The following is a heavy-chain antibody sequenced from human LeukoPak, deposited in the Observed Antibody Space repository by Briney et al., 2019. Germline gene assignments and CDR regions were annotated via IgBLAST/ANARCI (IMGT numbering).Heavy chain of an antibody. V-gene: IGHV1-2*02. D-gene: IGHD2-21*02. J-gene: IGHJ5*02. CDR1: GYTFTGYY. CDR3: AREAWDYCGGDCYVWFDP. CDR2: INPNSGGT. Sequence: GASVKVSCKASGYTFTGYYMHWVRQAPGQGLEWMGWINPNSGGTNYAQKFQGRVTMTRDTSISTAYMELSRLRSDDTAVYYCAREAWDYCGGDCYVWFDPWGQGTLVTVSS.